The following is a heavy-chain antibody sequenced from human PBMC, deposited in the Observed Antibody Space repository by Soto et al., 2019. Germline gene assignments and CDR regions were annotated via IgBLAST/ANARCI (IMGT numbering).Heavy chain of an antibody. Sequence: GGSLRLYCAASGFTFSSYSMNWVRQAPGKGLEWVSSISSSSSYIYYADSVKGRFTISRDNAKNSLYLQMNSLRAEDTAVYYCARDRDGSGSYYNYFDYWGQGTLVTVSS. CDR1: GFTFSSYS. D-gene: IGHD3-10*01. CDR3: ARDRDGSGSYYNYFDY. V-gene: IGHV3-21*01. CDR2: ISSSSSYI. J-gene: IGHJ4*02.